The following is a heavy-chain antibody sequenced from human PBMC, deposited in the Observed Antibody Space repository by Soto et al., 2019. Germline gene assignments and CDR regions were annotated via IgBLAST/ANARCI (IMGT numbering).Heavy chain of an antibody. Sequence: SETLSLTCIVSGVSISSGDDYWSWIRQPPGKGLEWIGEINHSGSTNYNPSLKSRVTISVDTSKNQFSLKLSSVTAADTAVYYCARGISPYYGPGSYSPWGQGTLVTVSS. CDR2: INHSGST. CDR1: GVSISSGDDY. CDR3: ARGISPYYGPGSYSP. V-gene: IGHV4-30-4*01. D-gene: IGHD3-10*01. J-gene: IGHJ5*02.